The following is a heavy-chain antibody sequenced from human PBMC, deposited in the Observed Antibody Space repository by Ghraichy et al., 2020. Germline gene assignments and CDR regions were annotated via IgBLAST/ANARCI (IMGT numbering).Heavy chain of an antibody. CDR3: ARDPLKRAGFNSLDS. V-gene: IGHV3-7*03. CDR1: GFTFSMHW. CDR2: IKDDGSEK. J-gene: IGHJ4*02. D-gene: IGHD5-24*01. Sequence: GGSLRLSCAASGFTFSMHWMSWVRQAPGKGLEWVANIKDDGSEKGYVDSVRGRFTISRDNAHNSLYLQMNSLRAEDTAVYYCARDPLKRAGFNSLDSWGQGTLVTVSS.